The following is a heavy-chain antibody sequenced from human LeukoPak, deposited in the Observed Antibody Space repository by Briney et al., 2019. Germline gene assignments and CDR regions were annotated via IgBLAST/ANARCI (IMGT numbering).Heavy chain of an antibody. V-gene: IGHV1-18*01. D-gene: IGHD6-19*01. CDR2: ISAYNGNT. J-gene: IGHJ6*03. CDR1: AYTFTSYG. Sequence: ASVKVSCKASAYTFTSYGISWVRQAPGQGLEWMGWISAYNGNTNYAQRLHGRVTMTTDTSTSTAYMELRSLRSDDTAVYCCARVGRSGWYGDYCYMDVWGKGTTVTVSS. CDR3: ARVGRSGWYGDYCYMDV.